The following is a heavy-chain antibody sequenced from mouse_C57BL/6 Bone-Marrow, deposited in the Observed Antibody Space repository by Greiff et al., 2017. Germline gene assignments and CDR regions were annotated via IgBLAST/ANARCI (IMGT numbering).Heavy chain of an antibody. CDR3: VRHGYGSSYEWFAY. Sequence: EVQLVESGGGLVQPKVSLKLSCAASGFSFNTYAMNWVRQAPGKGLEWVARIRSKSNNYATYYADSVKDRFTISRDDSESMLYLQMNNLKTEDTAMYYCVRHGYGSSYEWFAYWGQGTLVTVSA. CDR1: GFSFNTYA. D-gene: IGHD1-1*01. V-gene: IGHV10-1*01. CDR2: IRSKSNNYAT. J-gene: IGHJ3*01.